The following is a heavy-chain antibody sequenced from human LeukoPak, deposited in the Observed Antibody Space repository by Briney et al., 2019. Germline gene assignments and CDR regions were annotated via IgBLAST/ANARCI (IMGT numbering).Heavy chain of an antibody. V-gene: IGHV4-39*01. CDR1: GDSISRSIYY. Sequence: SETLSLTCTVSGDSISRSIYYWGWIRQPPGKGLEWIGSIYYSGSTFFNPSLESRATISVDTSKNQFSLKLSSVTAADTAVYYCARGLLEGTVTYFDYWGQGTLVTVSS. D-gene: IGHD4-11*01. CDR3: ARGLLEGTVTYFDY. J-gene: IGHJ4*02. CDR2: IYYSGST.